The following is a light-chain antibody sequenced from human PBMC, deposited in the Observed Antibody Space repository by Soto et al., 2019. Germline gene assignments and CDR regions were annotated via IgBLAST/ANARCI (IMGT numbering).Light chain of an antibody. CDR2: KAS. V-gene: IGKV1-5*03. Sequence: TQSPSTLSASVGDRVTITCRASQSISSWLAWYQQKPGKAPKLLIYKASIVETGVPSRFSGSGYGTEFTLTISGLQPDDFATYYCQQLNSYPLTFGGGTKVDIK. CDR3: QQLNSYPLT. CDR1: QSISSW. J-gene: IGKJ4*01.